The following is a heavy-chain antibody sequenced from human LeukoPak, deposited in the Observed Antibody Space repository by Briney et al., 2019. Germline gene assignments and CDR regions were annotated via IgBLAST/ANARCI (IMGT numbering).Heavy chain of an antibody. CDR3: ARNDWGAYYFDY. CDR2: IIPIFGTA. D-gene: IGHD7-27*01. CDR1: GGTFSSYA. V-gene: IGHV1-69*13. J-gene: IGHJ4*02. Sequence: SVKVSCEASGGTFSSYAISWVRQAPGQGLEWMGGIIPIFGTANCAQKFQGRVTITADESTSTAYMELSSLRSEDTAVYYCARNDWGAYYFDYWGQGTLVTVSS.